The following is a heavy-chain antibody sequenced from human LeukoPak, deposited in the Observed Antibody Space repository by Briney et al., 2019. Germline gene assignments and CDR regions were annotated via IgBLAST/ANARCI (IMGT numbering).Heavy chain of an antibody. Sequence: GASVKVSCKASGYIFTDYYMHWVRQAPGQGLEWMGIINPSGGSTSYAQKFQGRVTMTRDTSTSTVYMELSSLRSEDTAVYYCARDPSGGSFDYWGQGTLVTVSS. CDR2: INPSGGST. V-gene: IGHV1-46*01. CDR1: GYIFTDYY. D-gene: IGHD3-16*01. J-gene: IGHJ4*02. CDR3: ARDPSGGSFDY.